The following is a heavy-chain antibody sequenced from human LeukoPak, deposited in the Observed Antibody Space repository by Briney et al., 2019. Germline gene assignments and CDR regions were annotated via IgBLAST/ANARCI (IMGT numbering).Heavy chain of an antibody. Sequence: PGGSLGLSCAASGFTFSDYWMHWVRQAPGKGLVWVSRLNGDGTITIYADCVKGRFTISRDNAKNTVYLKMDSLRGEDTAVYYCARVRTTVTFDYWGQGTLVTVSS. CDR3: ARVRTTVTFDY. J-gene: IGHJ4*02. V-gene: IGHV3-74*01. CDR1: GFTFSDYW. D-gene: IGHD4-17*01. CDR2: LNGDGTIT.